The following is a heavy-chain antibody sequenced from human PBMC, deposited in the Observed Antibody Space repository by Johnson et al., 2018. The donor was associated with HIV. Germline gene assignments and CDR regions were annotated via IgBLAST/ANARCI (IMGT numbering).Heavy chain of an antibody. J-gene: IGHJ3*02. D-gene: IGHD6-19*01. CDR2: ISGSGGST. CDR3: AKDIASGYTNGGTLDI. V-gene: IGHV3-23*04. CDR1: GFTFSSYA. Sequence: MLLVESGGGLVQPGGSLRLSCAASGFTFSSYAMSWVRQAPGKGLEWVSAISGSGGSTYYADSVKGRFTISRDNSKNTLDLQMNSLSAEDTAVYYCAKDIASGYTNGGTLDIWGQGTMVTVSS.